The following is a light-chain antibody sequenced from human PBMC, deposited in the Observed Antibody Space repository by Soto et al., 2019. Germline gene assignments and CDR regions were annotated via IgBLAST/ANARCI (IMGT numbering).Light chain of an antibody. CDR1: QSLSVNS. CDR3: HQSGSAPYT. V-gene: IGKV3-20*01. Sequence: EIVLTQSPGTLSLSPGERATLSCRASQSLSVNSLAWYQQKPGQSPRLLIYSASRTAFGIPDRFSGSASGTDFTLTIVRMEPEDSAVYFCHQSGSAPYTFGQGTRLEIK. CDR2: SAS. J-gene: IGKJ2*01.